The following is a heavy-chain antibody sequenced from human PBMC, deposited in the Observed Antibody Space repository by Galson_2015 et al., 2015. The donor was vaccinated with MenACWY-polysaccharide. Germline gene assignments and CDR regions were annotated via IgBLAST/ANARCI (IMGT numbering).Heavy chain of an antibody. J-gene: IGHJ5*01. V-gene: IGHV1-2*02. CDR3: VLLGARDADS. CDR2: IVPYTGDT. D-gene: IGHD5-24*01. CDR1: GYSFTAYY. Sequence: SVKVSCKASGYSFTAYYIHWVRQAPGQGLEWMGWIVPYTGDTNYAVKLQGRVTMTRDTSFSTAYMGLNSLRSDDTAVYYCVLLGARDADSGGQGSLVTVSS.